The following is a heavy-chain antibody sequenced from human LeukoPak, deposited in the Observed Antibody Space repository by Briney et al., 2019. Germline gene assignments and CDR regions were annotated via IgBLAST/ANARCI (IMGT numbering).Heavy chain of an antibody. CDR3: ARGGIAVAGTSYGMDV. CDR2: MNPNSGNT. Sequence: ASVKVSCKASGYTFTSYDINWVRQATGQGLEWMGWMNPNSGNTGYAQKFQGRVTMTRNTSISTAYMELSSLRSEDTAVYYCARGGIAVAGTSYGMDVWGQGTTVTVCS. D-gene: IGHD6-19*01. V-gene: IGHV1-8*01. J-gene: IGHJ6*02. CDR1: GYTFTSYD.